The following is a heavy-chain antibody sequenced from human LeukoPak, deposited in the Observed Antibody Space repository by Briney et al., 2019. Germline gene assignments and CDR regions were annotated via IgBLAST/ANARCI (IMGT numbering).Heavy chain of an antibody. J-gene: IGHJ4*02. Sequence: PGGSLRLPCAASGFTFSSYSMNWVRQAPGKGLEWVSYISSSSSTIYYADSVKGRFTISRDNSKNALYLQMNSLRAEDTAVYYCAREYYYDSSGYYYWGGVFDYWGQGTLVTVSS. CDR2: ISSSSSTI. V-gene: IGHV3-48*01. D-gene: IGHD3-22*01. CDR1: GFTFSSYS. CDR3: AREYYYDSSGYYYWGGVFDY.